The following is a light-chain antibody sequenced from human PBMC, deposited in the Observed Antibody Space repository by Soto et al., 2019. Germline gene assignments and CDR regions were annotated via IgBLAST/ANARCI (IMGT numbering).Light chain of an antibody. CDR2: GVS. J-gene: IGLJ1*01. CDR3: SSYTSSSTPV. CDR1: SSDFGGYNY. Sequence: QSVLTQPASVSGSPGQSITISCTGTSSDFGGYNYVSWFQQHPGKAPKFMIYGVSNRPSGVSNRFSGSKSGNTASLTISGLQAEDEADYYCSSYTSSSTPVFGTGTKVTVL. V-gene: IGLV2-14*01.